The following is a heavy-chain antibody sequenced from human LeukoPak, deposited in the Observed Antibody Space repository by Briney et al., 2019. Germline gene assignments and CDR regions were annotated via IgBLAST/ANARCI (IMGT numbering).Heavy chain of an antibody. J-gene: IGHJ5*02. V-gene: IGHV3-66*01. CDR3: ARYPGSYNWFDP. Sequence: GGSLRLSCAASGFTVSSNYMSWVRQAPGKGLEWVSVIYSGGSTYYADSVKGRFTISRDNSKNTLYLQMNSLRAEDTAVYYCARYPGSYNWFDPWGQGTLVTVSS. CDR1: GFTVSSNY. D-gene: IGHD7-27*01. CDR2: IYSGGST.